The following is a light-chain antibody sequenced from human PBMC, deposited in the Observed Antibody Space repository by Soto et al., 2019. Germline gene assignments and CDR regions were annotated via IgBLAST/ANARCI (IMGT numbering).Light chain of an antibody. Sequence: DIQLTQSPSSLSASVGDRVTITCRASEDISSYLVWYQQRPGKAPNLLMYSASTLQTGVPSRFSGSGSGTQFTLTISGLQPEDFAIYFCQQLKTFPITFGQGTRLEIK. CDR2: SAS. V-gene: IGKV1-9*01. J-gene: IGKJ5*01. CDR3: QQLKTFPIT. CDR1: EDISSY.